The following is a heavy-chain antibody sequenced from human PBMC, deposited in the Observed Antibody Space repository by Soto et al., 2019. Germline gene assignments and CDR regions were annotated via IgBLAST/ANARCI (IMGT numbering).Heavy chain of an antibody. V-gene: IGHV1-18*01. J-gene: IGHJ4*02. Sequence: ASVKVSCKASGYTFNTYATSWVRQAPGQGLEWMGWVSAFNGNTNYAQNLQGRVTMTTDTSTSTAYMEVRRLRSDDTAVYFCARTLYSGVYYYFDYWGQGPLVTVSS. CDR3: ARTLYSGVYYYFDY. CDR1: GYTFNTYA. D-gene: IGHD1-26*01. CDR2: VSAFNGNT.